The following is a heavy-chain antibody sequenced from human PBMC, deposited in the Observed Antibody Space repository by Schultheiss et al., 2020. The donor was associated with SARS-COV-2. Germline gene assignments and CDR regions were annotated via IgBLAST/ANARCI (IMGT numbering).Heavy chain of an antibody. V-gene: IGHV4-39*01. CDR2: IYYSGST. Sequence: SQTLSLTCTVSGGSVNSGNSYWSWIRQPPGKGLEWIGSIYYSGSTNYNPSLKSRVTISVDTSKNQFSLKLSSVTAADTAVYYCARRTGAAVADSIDYWGQGTLVTVSS. D-gene: IGHD6-19*01. CDR1: GGSVNSGNSY. CDR3: ARRTGAAVADSIDY. J-gene: IGHJ4*02.